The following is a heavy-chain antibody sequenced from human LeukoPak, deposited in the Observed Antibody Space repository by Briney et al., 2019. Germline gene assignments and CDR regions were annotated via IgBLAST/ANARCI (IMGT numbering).Heavy chain of an antibody. CDR3: ARGGIQPVRYYYYYGMDV. V-gene: IGHV3-33*01. D-gene: IGHD5-18*01. CDR2: IWYDGSNK. J-gene: IGHJ6*02. CDR1: GSTFSSYG. Sequence: GGSLRLSCAASGSTFSSYGTHWVRQAPGKGLEWVAVIWYDGSNKYYADSVKGRFTISRDNSKNTLYLQMNSLRAEDTAVYYCARGGIQPVRYYYYYGMDVWGQGTTVTVSS.